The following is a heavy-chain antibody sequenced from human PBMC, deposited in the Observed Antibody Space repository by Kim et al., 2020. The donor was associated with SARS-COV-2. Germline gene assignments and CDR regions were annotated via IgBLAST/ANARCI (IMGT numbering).Heavy chain of an antibody. D-gene: IGHD3-10*02. CDR3: ARASYYYVSGTDFDY. Sequence: GGSLRLSCAASGFTFSSYAMHWVRQAPGKGLEWVAVISYDGSNKYYADSVKGRFTISRDNSKNTLYLQMNSLKAEDTAVYYCARASYYYVSGTDFDYYG. CDR1: GFTFSSYA. CDR2: ISYDGSNK. J-gene: IGHJ4*01. V-gene: IGHV3-30-3*01.